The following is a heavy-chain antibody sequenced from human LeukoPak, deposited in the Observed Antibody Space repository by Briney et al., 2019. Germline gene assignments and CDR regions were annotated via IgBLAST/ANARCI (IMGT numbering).Heavy chain of an antibody. J-gene: IGHJ4*02. D-gene: IGHD3-22*01. CDR2: IKQDGSEK. V-gene: IGHV3-7*01. CDR3: ARGGSEYYYDSSGYINFDY. CDR1: GFTFSSYW. Sequence: GGSLRLSCAASGFTFSSYWMSWVRQASGKGLEWVANIKQDGSEKYYVDSVKGRFTISRDNAKNSLYLQMNSLRAEDTAVYYCARGGSEYYYDSSGYINFDYWGQGTLVTVSS.